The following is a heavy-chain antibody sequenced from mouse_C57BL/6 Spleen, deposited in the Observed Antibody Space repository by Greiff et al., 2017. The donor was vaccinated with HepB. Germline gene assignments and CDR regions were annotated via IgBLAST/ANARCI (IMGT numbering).Heavy chain of an antibody. V-gene: IGHV5-4*01. Sequence: DVKLVESGGGLVKPGGSLKLSCAASGFTFSSYAMSWVRQTPEKRLEWVATISDGGSYTYYPDNVKGRFTISRDNAKNNLYLQMSHLKSEDTAMYYCAREGYYGSSSYFDYWGQGTTLTVSS. CDR1: GFTFSSYA. CDR3: AREGYYGSSSYFDY. J-gene: IGHJ2*01. D-gene: IGHD1-1*01. CDR2: ISDGGSYT.